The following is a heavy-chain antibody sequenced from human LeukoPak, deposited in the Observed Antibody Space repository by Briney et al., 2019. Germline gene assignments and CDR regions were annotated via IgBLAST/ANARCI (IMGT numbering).Heavy chain of an antibody. CDR3: ARGVSRYFDWLLSREAFDI. CDR2: IRSTGDT. J-gene: IGHJ3*02. Sequence: PGGSLRLSCAASGFIFSQYSINWVRQAPGKGLEWVSHIRSTGDTFYADSVKGRFTISRDNARNSLYLQMNSLRAEDTAMYYCARGVSRYFDWLLSREAFDIWGQGTMVTVSS. V-gene: IGHV3-48*01. D-gene: IGHD3-9*01. CDR1: GFIFSQYS.